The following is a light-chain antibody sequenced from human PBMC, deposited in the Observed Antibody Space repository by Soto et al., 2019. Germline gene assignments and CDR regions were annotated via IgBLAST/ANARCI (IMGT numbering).Light chain of an antibody. Sequence: DIVMTQSPDSLAVSLGERATINCKSSQSVLYSSNNKNSLVWYQQKLGQPPKLLIYWASTRESGVPDRFSGSGSGTDFTLTISSLQAEDVAVYYCQQYYTTPPTFGQGTKVEIK. CDR2: WAS. CDR1: QSVLYSSNNKNS. CDR3: QQYYTTPPT. J-gene: IGKJ1*01. V-gene: IGKV4-1*01.